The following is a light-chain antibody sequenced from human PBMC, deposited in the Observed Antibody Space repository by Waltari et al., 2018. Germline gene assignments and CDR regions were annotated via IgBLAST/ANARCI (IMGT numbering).Light chain of an antibody. V-gene: IGKV3-20*01. J-gene: IGKJ3*01. CDR2: GAS. Sequence: EIVLTQSPGTLSLSPGERATLSCRASQSVSSSYLAWYQQKPGQAPRLLIYGASSSATGIPVRFSGSGSGTDFALTISRLEPEDFAVYYCQQYGSAPLTFGPGTKVDIK. CDR1: QSVSSSY. CDR3: QQYGSAPLT.